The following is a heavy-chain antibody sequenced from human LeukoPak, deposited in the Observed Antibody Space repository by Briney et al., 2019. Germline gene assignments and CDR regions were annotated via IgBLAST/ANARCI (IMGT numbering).Heavy chain of an antibody. CDR1: GGCIGSGYY. D-gene: IGHD2-21*02. Sequence: PSETLSLTCTVSGGCIGSGYYWAWIRQPPGKGLEWIGSIHYGGTTHYNPSLQSRVTISADTSKNQFALDLRSVTAADTAVYYCTRDIGDFVSDFWGQGTLVTVSS. J-gene: IGHJ4*02. CDR2: IHYGGTT. CDR3: TRDIGDFVSDF. V-gene: IGHV4-39*02.